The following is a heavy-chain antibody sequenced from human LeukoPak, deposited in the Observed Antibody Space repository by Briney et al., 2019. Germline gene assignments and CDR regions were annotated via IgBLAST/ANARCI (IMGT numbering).Heavy chain of an antibody. D-gene: IGHD3-22*01. Sequence: GXXLRLSCAASGFTFSSYGMNWVRQAPGKGLEWVSSISSSTSYIYYADSVKGRFTISRDNAKNSLFLQMNSLRAEDTAVYYCAKRPYYYDSSGWELSYFDYWGQGTLVTVSS. CDR2: ISSSTSYI. V-gene: IGHV3-21*01. J-gene: IGHJ4*02. CDR1: GFTFSSYG. CDR3: AKRPYYYDSSGWELSYFDY.